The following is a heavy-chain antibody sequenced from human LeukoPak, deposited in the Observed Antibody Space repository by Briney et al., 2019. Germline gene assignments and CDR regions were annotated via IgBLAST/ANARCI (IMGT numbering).Heavy chain of an antibody. CDR2: IYPSGST. CDR3: ARVGDYYSYMDV. V-gene: IGHV4-4*07. J-gene: IGHJ6*03. D-gene: IGHD2-15*01. Sequence: PSENLSLTCTVSGDSISTYYWSWLRQPAGKGLEWIGRIYPSGSTNYNPSLKSRVTMSVDTSKNQFSLKLNSVTAADTAVYYCARVGDYYSYMDVWGKGTTVTVSS. CDR1: GDSISTYY.